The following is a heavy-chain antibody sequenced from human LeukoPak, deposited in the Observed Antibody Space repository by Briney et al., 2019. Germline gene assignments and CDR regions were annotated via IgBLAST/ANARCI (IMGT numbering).Heavy chain of an antibody. CDR3: ARLPATVTSYYYYYYMDV. J-gene: IGHJ6*03. V-gene: IGHV4-34*01. CDR2: IYHSGST. CDR1: GGSFSGYY. Sequence: SETLSLTCAVYGGSFSGYYWNWIRQPPGMGLEWIGEIYHSGSTNYNPSLKSRVTISVDTSKNQFSLKLSSVTAADTAVYYCARLPATVTSYYYYYYMDVWGKGTTVTISS. D-gene: IGHD4-17*01.